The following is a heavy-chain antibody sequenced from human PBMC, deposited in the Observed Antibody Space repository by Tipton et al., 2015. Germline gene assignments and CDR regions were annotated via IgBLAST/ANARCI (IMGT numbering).Heavy chain of an antibody. Sequence: SLRLSCAASGFIFSNYGMHWVRQAPGKGLEWVSLIWFDGSKEYYADPVKGRFAISRDNSKETVYLQMKSLRVEDTAVYYCEAIDYDILTGHYSVYWGLGTLVTVSS. V-gene: IGHV3-33*01. J-gene: IGHJ4*02. CDR1: GFIFSNYG. CDR3: EAIDYDILTGHYSVY. CDR2: IWFDGSKE. D-gene: IGHD3-9*01.